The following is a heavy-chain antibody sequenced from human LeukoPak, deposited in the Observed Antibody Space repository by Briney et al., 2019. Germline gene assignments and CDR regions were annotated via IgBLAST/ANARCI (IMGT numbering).Heavy chain of an antibody. CDR3: ARADEGDDILTGYSYYFDY. Sequence: SSETLSLTCTVAGSSISSYYWSWIRQPPGKGREWIGYIYYSGSTNYNPSLKSRVTISVDTSKNQFSLKLSSVTAADTAVYYCARADEGDDILTGYSYYFDYWGQGTLVTVSS. CDR2: IYYSGST. V-gene: IGHV4-59*08. D-gene: IGHD3-9*01. J-gene: IGHJ4*02. CDR1: GSSISSYY.